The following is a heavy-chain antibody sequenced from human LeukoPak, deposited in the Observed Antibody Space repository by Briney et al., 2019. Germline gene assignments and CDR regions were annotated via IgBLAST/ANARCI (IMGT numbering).Heavy chain of an antibody. D-gene: IGHD2-2*01. Sequence: SETLSLTCTVSGGSISSYYWSWIRQTPGKGLEWIGYIYYSGSTNFNPPLKSRVTISVDTSKNQFSLKMSSVTAADTAVYYCARASYCSSTSCLLTGGKTYYYYYYMDVWGKGTTVTISS. CDR1: GGSISSYY. V-gene: IGHV4-59*01. CDR3: ARASYCSSTSCLLTGGKTYYYYYYMDV. CDR2: IYYSGST. J-gene: IGHJ6*03.